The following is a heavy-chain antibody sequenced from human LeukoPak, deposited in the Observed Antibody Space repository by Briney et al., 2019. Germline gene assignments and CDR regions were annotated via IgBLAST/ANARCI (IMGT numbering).Heavy chain of an antibody. CDR2: ISSNGCST. J-gene: IGHJ6*02. V-gene: IGHV3-64*01. CDR3: ARATTSWQQYYGMDV. CDR1: GFTFSSYA. Sequence: GGSLRLSCAASGFTFSSYAMHWVRQAPGKGLEYVSAISSNGCSTYYANSVKGRFTISRDNSKKTLYLQMGSLRAEDMAVYYCARATTSWQQYYGMDVWGQGTTVTVSS. D-gene: IGHD6-13*01.